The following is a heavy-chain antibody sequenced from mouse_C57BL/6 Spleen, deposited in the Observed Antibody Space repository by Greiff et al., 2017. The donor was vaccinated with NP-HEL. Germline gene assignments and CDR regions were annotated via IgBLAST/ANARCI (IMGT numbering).Heavy chain of an antibody. V-gene: IGHV1-69*01. CDR1: GYNFTSYW. CDR3: ASLLLRAPFDY. Sequence: QVQLQQPGAELVMPGASVKLSCKASGYNFTSYWMHWVKQRPGQGLEWIGEIDPSDSYTNYNQKFKGKSTLTLEKSSSTAYMQLSSLTSEDSAVYYCASLLLRAPFDYWGQGTTLTVSS. D-gene: IGHD1-1*01. J-gene: IGHJ2*01. CDR2: IDPSDSYT.